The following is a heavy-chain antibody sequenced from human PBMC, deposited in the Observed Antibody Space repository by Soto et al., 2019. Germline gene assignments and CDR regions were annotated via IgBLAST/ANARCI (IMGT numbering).Heavy chain of an antibody. CDR2: IIPIFGTA. CDR3: ATLYGDSSP. Sequence: QVQLVQSGAEGKKPGSSVKVSCKASGGTFSSYAISWVLQAPGQGLEWMGGIIPIFGTANYAQKFQGRVTISAVKSTSTAYMELSSLRSDDTAVYYCATLYGDSSPWSQGTLLTVSS. CDR1: GGTFSSYA. V-gene: IGHV1-69*06. J-gene: IGHJ5*02. D-gene: IGHD4-17*01.